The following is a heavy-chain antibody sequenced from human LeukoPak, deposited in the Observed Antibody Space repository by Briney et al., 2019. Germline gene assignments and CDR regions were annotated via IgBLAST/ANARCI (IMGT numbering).Heavy chain of an antibody. Sequence: ASVKVSCKASGYTFTSYAMNWVRQAPGQGLEWMGWINTNTGNPTYAQGFTGRFVFSLDTSVSTAYLQISSLKAEDTAVYYCARRVRMLGGDAFDIWGQGTMVTVSS. CDR3: ARRVRMLGGDAFDI. D-gene: IGHD2-8*01. V-gene: IGHV7-4-1*02. J-gene: IGHJ3*02. CDR2: INTNTGNP. CDR1: GYTFTSYA.